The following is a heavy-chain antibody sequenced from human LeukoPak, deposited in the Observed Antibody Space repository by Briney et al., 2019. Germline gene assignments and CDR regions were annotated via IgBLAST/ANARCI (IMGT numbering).Heavy chain of an antibody. CDR1: GFTFSSYA. CDR3: ARDADYYDSSVRYYYYYGMDV. CDR2: ISYDGSNK. D-gene: IGHD3-22*01. V-gene: IGHV3-30-3*01. J-gene: IGHJ6*02. Sequence: GGSLRLSCAASGFTFSSYAMHWVRQAPGKGLEWMAVISYDGSNKYYADSVKGRFTISRDNSKNTLYLQMNSLRAEDTAVYYCARDADYYDSSVRYYYYYGMDVWGQGTTVTVSS.